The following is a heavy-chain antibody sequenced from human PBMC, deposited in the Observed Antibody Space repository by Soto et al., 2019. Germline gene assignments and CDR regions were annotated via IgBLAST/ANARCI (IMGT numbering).Heavy chain of an antibody. CDR2: IYYSGST. D-gene: IGHD3-10*01. CDR3: ARQELLWFGVDP. V-gene: IGHV4-59*08. Sequence: SETLSLTCTVSGGSISSYYWSWIRQPPGKGLEWIGYIYYSGSTNYNPSLKSRVTISVDTSKNQFSLKLSSVTAADTAVYYCARQELLWFGVDPWGQGTLVTVSS. CDR1: GGSISSYY. J-gene: IGHJ5*02.